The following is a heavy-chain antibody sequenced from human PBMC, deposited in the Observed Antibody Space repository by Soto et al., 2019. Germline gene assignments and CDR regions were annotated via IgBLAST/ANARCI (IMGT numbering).Heavy chain of an antibody. CDR3: ARDRGIAAHNSLSP. CDR1: GASISSSY. D-gene: IGHD6-13*01. J-gene: IGHJ5*02. V-gene: IGHV4-59*01. Sequence: PSETLSLTCTVSGASISSSYWSWIRQSPERGLEWIAYVYHTGATNYNPSLKSRVTISLDTSKGQFSLNLTSLTTADTAVYFCARDRGIAAHNSLSPWGQGTLVTGSS. CDR2: VYHTGAT.